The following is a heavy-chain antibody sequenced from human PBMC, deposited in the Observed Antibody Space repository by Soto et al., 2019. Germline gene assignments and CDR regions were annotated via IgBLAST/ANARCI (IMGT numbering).Heavy chain of an antibody. CDR3: ARVGQSDYGDSFDY. CDR1: GYTFTGYY. J-gene: IGHJ4*02. D-gene: IGHD4-17*01. V-gene: IGHV1-2*04. CDR2: INPNSGGT. Sequence: ASVKVSCKASGYTFTGYYMHWVRQAPGQGLEWMGWINPNSGGTNYAQKFQGWVTMTRDTSISTAYMELSRLRSDDTAVYYCARVGQSDYGDSFDYWGQGTLVTVSS.